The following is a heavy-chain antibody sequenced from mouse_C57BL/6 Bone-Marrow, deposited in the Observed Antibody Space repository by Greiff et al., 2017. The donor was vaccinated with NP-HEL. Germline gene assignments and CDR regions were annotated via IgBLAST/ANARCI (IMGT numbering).Heavy chain of an antibody. Sequence: VQLKQSGPELVKPGASVKISCKASGYTFTDYYMNWVQQSPGKSLEWIGDINPNNGGTSYNQKFKGKATLTVAKSSSTAYMELRSLTSEDSAGYYCAGSSGYGYDDGGGFAYWGQGTLVTVSA. V-gene: IGHV1-26*01. J-gene: IGHJ3*01. D-gene: IGHD2-2*01. CDR2: INPNNGGT. CDR3: AGSSGYGYDDGGGFAY. CDR1: GYTFTDYY.